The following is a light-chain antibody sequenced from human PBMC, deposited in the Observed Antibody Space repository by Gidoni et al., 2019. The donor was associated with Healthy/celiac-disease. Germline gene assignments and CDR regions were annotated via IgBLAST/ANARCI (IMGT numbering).Light chain of an antibody. J-gene: IGKJ5*01. CDR3: QQYDNLPI. CDR1: QDISNY. Sequence: DIQMTQSPSSLSSSVGDSVTITCHASQDISNYLNWYQQKPGKATKLLIYDASNLETGAPSRFSGSGSGKDSTFTISSLQPEDIATYYGQQYDNLPIFGQGTRLEIK. CDR2: DAS. V-gene: IGKV1-33*01.